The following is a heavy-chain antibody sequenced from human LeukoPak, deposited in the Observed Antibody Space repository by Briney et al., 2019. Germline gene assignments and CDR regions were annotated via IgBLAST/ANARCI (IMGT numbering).Heavy chain of an antibody. V-gene: IGHV1-46*01. CDR1: GYTFTSYY. Sequence: ASVKVSCKASGYTFTSYYMHGVRQAPGQGLEWMRIINPSGGSTSYAQKFQGRVTMTRDMSTSTVYMELSSLRSEDTAVYYCARDRRGQTYYDILWFDPWGQGTLVTVSS. CDR2: INPSGGST. J-gene: IGHJ5*02. CDR3: ARDRRGQTYYDILWFDP. D-gene: IGHD3-9*01.